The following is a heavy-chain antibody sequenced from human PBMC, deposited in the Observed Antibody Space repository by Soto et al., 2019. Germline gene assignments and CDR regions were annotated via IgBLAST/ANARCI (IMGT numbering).Heavy chain of an antibody. CDR3: AKSYCSSTSCYQVGYYYYYMDV. Sequence: PGGSLRLSCAASGFTFSSYAMSWVRQAPGKGLEWVSAISGSGGSTYYADSVKGRFTISRDNSKNTLYLQMNSLGAEDTAVYYCAKSYCSSTSCYQVGYYYYYMDVWGKGTTVTVSS. CDR1: GFTFSSYA. CDR2: ISGSGGST. D-gene: IGHD2-2*01. V-gene: IGHV3-23*01. J-gene: IGHJ6*03.